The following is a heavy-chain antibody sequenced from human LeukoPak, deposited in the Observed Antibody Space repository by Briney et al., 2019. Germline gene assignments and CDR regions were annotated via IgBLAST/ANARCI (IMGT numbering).Heavy chain of an antibody. CDR2: ITGSGGST. D-gene: IGHD3-10*01. CDR1: GCTFDNFA. CDR3: ARELFDFDY. Sequence: GGSLRLSCAPSGCTFDNFAMTRVRQAPGKGLEWVSEITGSGGSTYYADSVKGRFTISRDNSKNTLYLQMNSLRAEDTAIYYCARELFDFDYWGQGTLVTVSS. J-gene: IGHJ4*02. V-gene: IGHV3-23*01.